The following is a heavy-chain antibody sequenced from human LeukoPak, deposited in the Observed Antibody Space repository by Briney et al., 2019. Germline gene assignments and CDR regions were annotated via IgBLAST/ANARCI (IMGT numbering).Heavy chain of an antibody. CDR2: IYTGGGT. CDR1: GFSVRTTY. Sequence: GGSLRLSCVASGFSVRTTYMSWVRQAPGKGLEWVSVIYTGGGTDHADSVKGRFTTSRDNSKNTLSLQMNNLRAEDTAMYYCTRSGYRRPYHFDSWGQGTLVTVSS. J-gene: IGHJ4*02. V-gene: IGHV3-53*01. D-gene: IGHD3-22*01. CDR3: TRSGYRRPYHFDS.